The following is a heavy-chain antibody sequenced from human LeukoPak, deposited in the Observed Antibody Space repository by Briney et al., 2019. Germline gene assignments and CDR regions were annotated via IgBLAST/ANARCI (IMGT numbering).Heavy chain of an antibody. Sequence: PGRSLRLSCAASGFTFNTYGMQWVRQAPGKGLEWVGVISYDGKVQYYGDSVKGRFTISRDNSKNTVYLQMISLRAEDTAVYYCVKETTQYTSGWYFWHWGQGNLVTVSS. CDR2: ISYDGKVQ. V-gene: IGHV3-30*18. J-gene: IGHJ4*02. CDR1: GFTFNTYG. CDR3: VKETTQYTSGWYFWH. D-gene: IGHD6-19*01.